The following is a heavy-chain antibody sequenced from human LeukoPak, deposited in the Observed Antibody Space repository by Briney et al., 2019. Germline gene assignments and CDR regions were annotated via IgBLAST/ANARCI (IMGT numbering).Heavy chain of an antibody. J-gene: IGHJ3*02. Sequence: GGSLRLSCIASGFTFSNYGMSWVRQAPGKGLEWVSIISGSGDRTLHADSVRGRFTVSRDNSKNTVYLQMNSLRAEDTAVYYCAKDLRNIRTLVDLQMIWSQGTLVIVSS. CDR1: GFTFSNYG. D-gene: IGHD2-8*02. V-gene: IGHV3-23*01. CDR3: AKDLRNIRTLVDLQMI. CDR2: ISGSGDRT.